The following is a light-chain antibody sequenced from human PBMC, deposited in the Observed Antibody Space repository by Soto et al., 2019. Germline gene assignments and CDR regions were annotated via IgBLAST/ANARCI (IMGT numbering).Light chain of an antibody. CDR3: CSYAGSSTFYV. CDR1: RSDVGSYNL. V-gene: IGLV2-23*01. CDR2: EGS. Sequence: QSVLTQPASVSGSPGQSITISCTGTRSDVGSYNLVSWYQQHPGKAPKLMIYEGSKRPSGVSNRFSGSKSGNTASLTISGLQAEDEADYYCCSYAGSSTFYVFGTGTKLTVL. J-gene: IGLJ1*01.